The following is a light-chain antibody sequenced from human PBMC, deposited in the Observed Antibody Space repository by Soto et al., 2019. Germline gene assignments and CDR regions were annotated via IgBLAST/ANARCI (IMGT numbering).Light chain of an antibody. V-gene: IGKV1-33*01. J-gene: IGKJ2*01. CDR3: QQYGTSPPYT. CDR2: DAS. Sequence: DIQMTQSPSSLSASVGDRVTITCQASQNINNYLNWYQQKPGRAPKLLIYDASNLEAGVPSRFRGSGSGTDFTFTISRLQPEDIATYYCQQYGTSPPYTFGQGTKLEI. CDR1: QNINNY.